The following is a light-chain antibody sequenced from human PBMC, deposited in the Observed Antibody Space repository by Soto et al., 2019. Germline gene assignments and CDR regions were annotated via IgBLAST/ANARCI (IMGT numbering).Light chain of an antibody. CDR3: QQYGDSPLT. J-gene: IGKJ4*01. CDR2: GAS. CDR1: QSIRSNY. V-gene: IGKV3-20*01. Sequence: EIVLTQSPGTLSLSPGDTATLSCRASQSIRSNYLAWYQQKPGQAPRLLIHGASNRATGIPDRFSGSGSGTDFTLTISKLEPEDSALFYCQQYGDSPLTFGGGTKVEIK.